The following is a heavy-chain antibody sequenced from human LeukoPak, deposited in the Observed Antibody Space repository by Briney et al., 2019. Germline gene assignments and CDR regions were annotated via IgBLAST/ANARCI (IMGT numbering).Heavy chain of an antibody. V-gene: IGHV1-69*05. CDR2: IIPIFGTA. CDR1: GGTFSSYA. J-gene: IGHJ6*03. CDR3: ARSPHSPTYMDV. D-gene: IGHD3-3*02. Sequence: GASVTVSCKASGGTFSSYAISWVRQAPGQGLEGMGGIIPIFGTANYAQKFQGRVTITTDESTSTAYMELSSLRSEDTAVYYCARSPHSPTYMDVWGKGTTVTVSS.